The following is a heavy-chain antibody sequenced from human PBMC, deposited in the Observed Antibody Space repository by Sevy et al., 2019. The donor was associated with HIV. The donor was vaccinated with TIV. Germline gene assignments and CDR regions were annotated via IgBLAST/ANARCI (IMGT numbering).Heavy chain of an antibody. Sequence: GESLRLSCAASGFTFSDYYMSWVRQAPGKGLEWVSYITPSGDTIYYADSVKGRFTVSRDNAKKSLYMQMNTLRAEDTAVYYCAREGRGYSSGWPHWGQGTLVTVSS. V-gene: IGHV3-11*01. CDR2: ITPSGDTI. J-gene: IGHJ4*02. D-gene: IGHD6-19*01. CDR1: GFTFSDYY. CDR3: AREGRGYSSGWPH.